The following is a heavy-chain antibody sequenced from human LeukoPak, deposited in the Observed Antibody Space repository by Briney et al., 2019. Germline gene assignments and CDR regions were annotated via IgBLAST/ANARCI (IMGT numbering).Heavy chain of an antibody. Sequence: GASVKVSCKASGYTFTSYYMHWVRQAPGQGLEWMGIINPSGGSTSYAQKFQGRVTMTEDTSTDTAYMELSSLRSEDTAVYYCATEIVYNNSWTTDYWGQGTLVTVSS. D-gene: IGHD6-13*01. CDR1: GYTFTSYY. V-gene: IGHV1-46*01. J-gene: IGHJ4*02. CDR2: INPSGGST. CDR3: ATEIVYNNSWTTDY.